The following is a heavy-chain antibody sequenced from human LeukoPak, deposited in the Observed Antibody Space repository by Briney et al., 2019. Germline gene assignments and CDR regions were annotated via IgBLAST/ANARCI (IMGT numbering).Heavy chain of an antibody. CDR3: ARVGRKQWLAYYYYYGMDV. CDR2: IIPIFGTA. Sequence: SVKVSCKASGGTFSSYAISWVRQAPGQGLEWMGGIIPIFGTANYAQKFQGRVTITADESTSTAYMELSSLRSDDTAVYYCARVGRKQWLAYYYYYGMDVWGQGTTVTVSS. D-gene: IGHD6-19*01. CDR1: GGTFSSYA. V-gene: IGHV1-69*19. J-gene: IGHJ6*02.